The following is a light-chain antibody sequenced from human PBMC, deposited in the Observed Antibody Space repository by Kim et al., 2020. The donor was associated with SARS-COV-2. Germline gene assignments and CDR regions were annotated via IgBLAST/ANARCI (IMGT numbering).Light chain of an antibody. CDR1: QGISNS. V-gene: IGKV1-17*03. Sequence: ASVGDRVTITCRASQGISNSLAWFQQKAGKVPKRLFYAASNLQSGVPSRFSGSGSGTEFTLTISSLQPEDFATYYCLQHNSYPLTFGQGTKVDIK. CDR3: LQHNSYPLT. J-gene: IGKJ1*01. CDR2: AAS.